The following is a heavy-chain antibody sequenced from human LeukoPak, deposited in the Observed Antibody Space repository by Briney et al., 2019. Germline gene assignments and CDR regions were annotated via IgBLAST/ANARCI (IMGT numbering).Heavy chain of an antibody. Sequence: SETLSLTCTVSGGSISSGGYYWSWIRQHPGKGLEWIGYIYYSGSTYYNPSLKSRVTISVDTSKNQFSLKLSSVTAADTAVYYCARGMTTVTTFSDWGQGTLVTVSS. J-gene: IGHJ4*02. V-gene: IGHV4-31*03. D-gene: IGHD4-17*01. CDR2: IYYSGST. CDR3: ARGMTTVTTFSD. CDR1: GGSISSGGYY.